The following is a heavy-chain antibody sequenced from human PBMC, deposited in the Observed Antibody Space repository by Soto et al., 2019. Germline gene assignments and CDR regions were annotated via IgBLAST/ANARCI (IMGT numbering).Heavy chain of an antibody. CDR1: GGSISSYY. Sequence: QVQLQESGPGLVKPSETLSLTCTVSGGSISSYYWSWIRQPPGKGLEWIGYIYYSGSTNYNPSLKSRATISVDTSKNQFSLKLSSVTAADTAVYYCARGREGYSSSWYPFDYWGQGTLVTVSS. J-gene: IGHJ4*02. D-gene: IGHD6-13*01. CDR2: IYYSGST. CDR3: ARGREGYSSSWYPFDY. V-gene: IGHV4-59*01.